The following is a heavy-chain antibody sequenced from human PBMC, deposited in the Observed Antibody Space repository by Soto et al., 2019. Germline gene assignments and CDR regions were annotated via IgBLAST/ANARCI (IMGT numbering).Heavy chain of an antibody. J-gene: IGHJ4*02. CDR3: TRIGPPDGYNVDFDY. Sequence: GGSLRLSCAASGFTFSGSAMHWVRQASGKGLEWVGRIRSKANSYATAYAASVKGRFTISRDDSKNTAYLQMNSLKTEDRAVYYGTRIGPPDGYNVDFDYWGQGTLVTVSS. V-gene: IGHV3-73*01. CDR1: GFTFSGSA. D-gene: IGHD5-12*01. CDR2: IRSKANSYAT.